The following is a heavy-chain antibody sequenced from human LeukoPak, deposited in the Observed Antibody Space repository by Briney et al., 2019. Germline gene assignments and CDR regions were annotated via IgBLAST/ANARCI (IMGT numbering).Heavy chain of an antibody. CDR1: GYTLTYYG. V-gene: IGHV1-18*01. Sequence: GASVKISCKTSGYTLTYYGVIWVRQAPGQGLEWMGWISGYNGNTKYAEKFQDRVSMSRDSSTGTAYMEVRSLTSDDTAVYYCARDLYPSLEVADPRGGMDVWGQGTTVTVSS. CDR2: ISGYNGNT. CDR3: ARDLYPSLEVADPRGGMDV. D-gene: IGHD6-19*01. J-gene: IGHJ6*02.